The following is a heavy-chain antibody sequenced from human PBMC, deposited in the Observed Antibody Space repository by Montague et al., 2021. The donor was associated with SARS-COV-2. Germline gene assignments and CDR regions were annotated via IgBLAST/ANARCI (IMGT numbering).Heavy chain of an antibody. CDR1: GYSISSGYY. J-gene: IGHJ6*01. Sequence: SETLSLTCTVSGYSISSGYYWCWIRQPPGEGLEWIGSIYHSGSTYYNTSLKSRVTISVETSKNQFSPELRSVTAAGKAVYYAWGGVGAPYYYYGMDVWGQGTTVTVSS. V-gene: IGHV4-38-2*02. CDR3: WGGVGAPYYYYGMDV. CDR2: IYHSGST. D-gene: IGHD1-26*01.